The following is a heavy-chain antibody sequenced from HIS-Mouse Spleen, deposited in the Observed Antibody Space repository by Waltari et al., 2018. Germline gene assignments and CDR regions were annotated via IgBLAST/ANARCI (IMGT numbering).Heavy chain of an antibody. Sequence: QLQLQESGPGLVKPSETLSLTCTVPAGSISSRSYYWGWLRQPPGKGLGGIGSIYYSGRTYYNPSLKSRVTISVDTSKNQFSLKLSSVTAADTAVYYCAREIPYSSSWYDWYFDLWGRGTLVTVSS. J-gene: IGHJ2*01. CDR2: IYYSGRT. V-gene: IGHV4-39*07. CDR1: AGSISSRSYY. D-gene: IGHD6-13*01. CDR3: AREIPYSSSWYDWYFDL.